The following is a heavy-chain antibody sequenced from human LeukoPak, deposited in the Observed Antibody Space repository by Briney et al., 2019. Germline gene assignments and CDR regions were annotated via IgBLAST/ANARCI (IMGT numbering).Heavy chain of an antibody. J-gene: IGHJ3*02. Sequence: ASVKVSCKASGYTFTSYAMHWVRQAPGQRLERMGWINAGNGNTKYSQKFQGRVTITRDTSASTAYMELSSLRSEDTAVYYCARFPEGSMTAFDIWGQGTMVTVSS. CDR3: ARFPEGSMTAFDI. CDR2: INAGNGNT. D-gene: IGHD6-13*01. CDR1: GYTFTSYA. V-gene: IGHV1-3*01.